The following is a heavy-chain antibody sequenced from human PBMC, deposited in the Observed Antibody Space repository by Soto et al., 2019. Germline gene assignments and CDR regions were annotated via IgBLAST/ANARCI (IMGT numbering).Heavy chain of an antibody. D-gene: IGHD2-2*01. CDR2: IYYSGST. J-gene: IGHJ4*02. CDR1: GGSISSYY. Sequence: LETLPLTCTVSGGSISSYYWSWIRQPPGKGLEWIGYIYYSGSTNYNPSLKSRVTISVDTSKNQFSLKLSSVTAADTAVYYCARARPGYCSSTSCYGDPAFDYWGQGTLVTVSS. V-gene: IGHV4-59*01. CDR3: ARARPGYCSSTSCYGDPAFDY.